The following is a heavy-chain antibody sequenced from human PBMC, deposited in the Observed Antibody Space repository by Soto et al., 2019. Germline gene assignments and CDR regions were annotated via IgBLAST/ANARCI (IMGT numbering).Heavy chain of an antibody. CDR3: ARGSKAGDGYNSVDYYYYGMDV. CDR2: ISGSGGAT. D-gene: IGHD5-12*01. Sequence: EVQLLESGGGLVQPGGSLRLSCVASGFISSSYAMNWVRQASGKGLEWVSGISGSGGATSYADSVKGRFTISRDNSKNTLYLQMNSLRAEDTAVYYCARGSKAGDGYNSVDYYYYGMDVWGQGTTVTVSS. CDR1: GFISSSYA. V-gene: IGHV3-23*01. J-gene: IGHJ6*02.